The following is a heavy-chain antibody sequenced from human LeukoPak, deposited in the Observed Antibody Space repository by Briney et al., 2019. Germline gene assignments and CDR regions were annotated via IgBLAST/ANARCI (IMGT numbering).Heavy chain of an antibody. CDR3: AASGSYYPWWEGLIDY. Sequence: PSETLSLTCTVSGGSISSYYWSWIRQPPGKGLEWIGYIYYSGSTNYNPSLKSRVTISVDTSKNQFSLKLSSVTAADTAVYYCAASGSYYPWWEGLIDYWGQGTLVTVSS. CDR2: IYYSGST. CDR1: GGSISSYY. J-gene: IGHJ4*02. D-gene: IGHD1-26*01. V-gene: IGHV4-59*01.